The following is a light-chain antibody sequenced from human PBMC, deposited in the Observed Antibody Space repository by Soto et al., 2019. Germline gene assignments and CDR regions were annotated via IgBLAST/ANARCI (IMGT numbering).Light chain of an antibody. J-gene: IGKJ5*01. Sequence: DIVLTQSPGTLSLSPGERATLSCRASQSVRSTYLGWYQHKRGQAPRLLIYGASSRATGIPARFSGSGSGTDFTLTISSLEPEDFAVYYCQQRSNWPPLTFGQGTRLEIK. CDR1: QSVRSTY. CDR3: QQRSNWPPLT. CDR2: GAS. V-gene: IGKV3D-20*02.